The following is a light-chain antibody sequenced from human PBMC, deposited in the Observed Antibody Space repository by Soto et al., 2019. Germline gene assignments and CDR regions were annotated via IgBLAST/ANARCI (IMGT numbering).Light chain of an antibody. CDR3: QQCRNWPLT. J-gene: IGKJ4*01. CDR2: DAS. CDR1: QNVYNN. V-gene: IGKV3-15*01. Sequence: ETVMTQSPATLSVSPGEGATHSCKASQNVYNNLAWYQQRPGQPPRLLIYDASTRATGISARFSGSGYGTEFTLTISSLQSEDFAVYFCQQCRNWPLTFGGGTKVDI.